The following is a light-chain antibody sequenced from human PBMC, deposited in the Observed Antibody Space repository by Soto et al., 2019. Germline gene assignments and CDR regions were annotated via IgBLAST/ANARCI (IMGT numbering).Light chain of an antibody. Sequence: EIVLTQSPGTLSLSPGERATLSCRASQSVSSSYLAWYQQKPAQAPRLLIYGASSRATGIPDRFSGSGSGTDFTLTISRLEPEDFAVYYCQQYGSSPLVTFGQGTRLEIK. J-gene: IGKJ5*01. CDR1: QSVSSSY. V-gene: IGKV3-20*01. CDR3: QQYGSSPLVT. CDR2: GAS.